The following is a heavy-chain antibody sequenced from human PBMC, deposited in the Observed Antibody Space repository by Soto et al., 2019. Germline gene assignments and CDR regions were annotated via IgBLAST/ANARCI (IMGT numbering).Heavy chain of an antibody. J-gene: IGHJ4*02. CDR1: GASISSYY. CDR3: AREYPVHSAYFDY. CDR2: MYYSGSA. D-gene: IGHD1-26*01. V-gene: IGHV4-59*01. Sequence: QVQLQESGPGLVKPSETLSLTCTVSGASISSYYWTWIRQPPGKGLEWIGYMYYSGSANDNPSLRSRVTISVDTSKNQFSLNLNSVTAADTAVYYCAREYPVHSAYFDYWGQGILVTVSS.